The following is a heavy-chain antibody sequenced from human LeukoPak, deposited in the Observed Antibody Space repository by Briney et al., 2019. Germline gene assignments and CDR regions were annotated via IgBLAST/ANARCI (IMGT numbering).Heavy chain of an antibody. Sequence: GGSLRLSCAASGFTFSSYSMSWVRQAPGKGLEWVSYISSSSSTIYYADSVKGRFTISRDNAKNSLYLQMNSLRAEDTAVYYCARDITRGYYDSSGYQRAFDYWGQGTLVTVSS. V-gene: IGHV3-48*04. CDR1: GFTFSSYS. J-gene: IGHJ4*02. CDR3: ARDITRGYYDSSGYQRAFDY. D-gene: IGHD3-22*01. CDR2: ISSSSSTI.